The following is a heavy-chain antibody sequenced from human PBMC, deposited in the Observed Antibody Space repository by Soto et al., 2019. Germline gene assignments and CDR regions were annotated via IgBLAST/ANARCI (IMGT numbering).Heavy chain of an antibody. CDR2: IYSGGST. CDR3: ARVLGYCSGGSCYPLDYYYYMDV. J-gene: IGHJ6*03. V-gene: IGHV3-53*04. Sequence: GGSLRLSCAASGFTVSSNYMGWVRQAPGKGLEWVSVIYSGGSTYYADSVKGRFTISRHNSKNTLYLQMNSLRAEDTAVYYCARVLGYCSGGSCYPLDYYYYMDVWGKGTTVTV. CDR1: GFTVSSNY. D-gene: IGHD2-15*01.